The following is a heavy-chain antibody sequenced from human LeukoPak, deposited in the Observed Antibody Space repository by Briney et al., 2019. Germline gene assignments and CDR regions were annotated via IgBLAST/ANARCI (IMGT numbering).Heavy chain of an antibody. CDR3: ARHEYSGSYYGLSWFDP. CDR1: GGSISSSGYY. J-gene: IGHJ5*02. V-gene: IGHV4-39*01. D-gene: IGHD1-26*01. Sequence: SETLSLTRTVSGGSISSSGYYWGWIRQPPGKGLEWIASIYYSGSTYYNPSLKSRVTISVDTSKNQLSLKLSSLIAADTAVYYCARHEYSGSYYGLSWFDPWGQGTLVTVSS. CDR2: IYYSGST.